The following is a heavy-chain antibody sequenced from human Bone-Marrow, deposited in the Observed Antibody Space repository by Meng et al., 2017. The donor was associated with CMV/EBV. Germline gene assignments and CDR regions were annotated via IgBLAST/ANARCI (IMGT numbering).Heavy chain of an antibody. CDR1: GDSVSSNSAA. D-gene: IGHD2-21*01. CDR3: ARGYCGGDCYGRHYYYYGMDV. CDR2: TYYRSKWYN. J-gene: IGHJ6*02. V-gene: IGHV6-1*01. Sequence: SQTLSLTCAISGDSVSSNSAAPSRGLEWLGRTYYRSKWYNDYAVSVKSRITINPDTSKNQSSLQLCSVTPEDTAVYYCARGYCGGDCYGRHYYYYGMDVWGQGTTVTVSS.